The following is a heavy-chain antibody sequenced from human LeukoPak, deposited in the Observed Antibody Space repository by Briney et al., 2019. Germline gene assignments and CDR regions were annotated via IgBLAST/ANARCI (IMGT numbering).Heavy chain of an antibody. CDR2: ISGSGGST. J-gene: IGHJ4*02. CDR1: GFTFSSYA. D-gene: IGHD1-1*01. V-gene: IGHV3-23*01. CDR3: ATLSGTGGAPDY. Sequence: GGSLRLSCAASGFTFSSYAMSWVRQAPGKGLEWVSAISGSGGSTYYADSVKGRFAISRDNSKNTLYLQMNSLRAEDTAVYYCATLSGTGGAPDYWGQGTLVTVSS.